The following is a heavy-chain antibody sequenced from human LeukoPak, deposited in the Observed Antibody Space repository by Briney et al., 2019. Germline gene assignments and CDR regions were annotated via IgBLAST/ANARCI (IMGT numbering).Heavy chain of an antibody. CDR2: IIPILGIA. D-gene: IGHD2-2*01. Sequence: SVKVSCKASGGTFSSYAISWVRQAPGQGLEWMGRIIPILGIANYAQKFQGRVTITADKSTSTAYMELSSLRSEDTAVYYCAGVLVAEDIVVVPAARWADYYYYGMDVWGQGTTVTVSS. CDR3: AGVLVAEDIVVVPAARWADYYYYGMDV. J-gene: IGHJ6*02. CDR1: GGTFSSYA. V-gene: IGHV1-69*04.